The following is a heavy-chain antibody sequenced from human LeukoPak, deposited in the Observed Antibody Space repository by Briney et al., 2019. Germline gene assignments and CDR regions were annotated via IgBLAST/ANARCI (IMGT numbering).Heavy chain of an antibody. Sequence: ASVKVSCKASGYTFTSYGISWVRQAPGQGLEWMGWISAYNDNTKNAQNLQGRVTMTTDTSTSIAYMELRSLRSDDTAVYYCARGWSEYCSSTSCYTPFDYWGQGTLVTVSS. J-gene: IGHJ4*02. V-gene: IGHV1-18*01. D-gene: IGHD2-2*02. CDR3: ARGWSEYCSSTSCYTPFDY. CDR2: ISAYNDNT. CDR1: GYTFTSYG.